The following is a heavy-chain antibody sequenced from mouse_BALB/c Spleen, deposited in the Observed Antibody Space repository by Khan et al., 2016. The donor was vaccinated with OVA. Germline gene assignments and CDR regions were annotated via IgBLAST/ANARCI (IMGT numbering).Heavy chain of an antibody. CDR3: ARTYGNYWLAY. D-gene: IGHD2-10*02. V-gene: IGHV9-3-1*01. Sequence: QIQLVQSGPELKKPGETVKISCKASGYTFTNYGMNWVKQDPGKGLKWMGWINTYTGETTYADDFKGRMACTSETSASTAYLQINSLTNEDTATYFCARTYGNYWLAYWGQGTLVTVSA. CDR1: GYTFTNYG. CDR2: INTYTGET. J-gene: IGHJ3*01.